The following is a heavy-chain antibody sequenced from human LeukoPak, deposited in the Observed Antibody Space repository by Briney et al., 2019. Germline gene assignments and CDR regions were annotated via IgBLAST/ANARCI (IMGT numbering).Heavy chain of an antibody. J-gene: IGHJ1*01. D-gene: IGHD2-2*01. V-gene: IGHV1-69*01. Sequence: SVKVSCKASGGTFSSYAISWVRQAPGQGLEWMGGIIPIFGTANYAQKFQGRVTITADESTSTAYMELSSLRSEDTAVYYCARDPPRYCSSTSCSSAEYFQHWGQGTLVTVSS. CDR2: IIPIFGTA. CDR1: GGTFSSYA. CDR3: ARDPPRYCSSTSCSSAEYFQH.